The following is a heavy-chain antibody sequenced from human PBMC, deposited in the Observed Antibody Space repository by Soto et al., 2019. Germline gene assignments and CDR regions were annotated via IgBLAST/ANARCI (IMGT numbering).Heavy chain of an antibody. D-gene: IGHD3-22*01. CDR1: GFPFSRVA. J-gene: IGHJ6*02. CDR3: ARDPGVGDSSGRGMDV. Sequence: GGSLRLSCTASGFPFSRVAMSWVRQAPGQGLEWVASISANGGSRGGTYYADSVKGRFTISRDNSKNTLYLQMNSLRAEDTSVYYCARDPGVGDSSGRGMDVWGQGTTVTVSS. CDR2: ISANGGSRGGT. V-gene: IGHV3-23*01.